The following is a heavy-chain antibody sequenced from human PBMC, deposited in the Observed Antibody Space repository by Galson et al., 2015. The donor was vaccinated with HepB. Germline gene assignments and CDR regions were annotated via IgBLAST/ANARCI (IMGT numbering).Heavy chain of an antibody. D-gene: IGHD6-19*01. CDR3: ARLGSGWYGPYYFDY. Sequence: LSLTCTVSGGSISNYYWGWIRQPPGKGLEWIGYIYYSGSTNYNPSLKSRVTVSVDTSKNQFSLKMSYVTAADTAVYYCARLGSGWYGPYYFDYWGQGTLVTVSS. CDR1: GGSISNYY. J-gene: IGHJ4*02. V-gene: IGHV4-59*08. CDR2: IYYSGST.